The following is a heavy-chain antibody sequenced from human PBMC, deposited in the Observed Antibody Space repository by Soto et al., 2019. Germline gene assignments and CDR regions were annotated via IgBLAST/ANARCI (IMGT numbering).Heavy chain of an antibody. J-gene: IGHJ5*02. CDR3: ARSPARSNYADGFDP. Sequence: EVQLVESGGGLVQPGGSLRLSCAASDFTVGSSYMSWVRQAPGKGLEWVSVIYSGDSTYYADSVKGRFTISRDNSNNTLYLQMNSLRAEDTAVYYCARSPARSNYADGFDPWGQGTLVTVSS. D-gene: IGHD4-4*01. V-gene: IGHV3-66*01. CDR2: IYSGDST. CDR1: DFTVGSSY.